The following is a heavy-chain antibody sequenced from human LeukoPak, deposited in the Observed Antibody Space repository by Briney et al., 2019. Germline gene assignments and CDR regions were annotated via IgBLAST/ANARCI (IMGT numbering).Heavy chain of an antibody. V-gene: IGHV3-30-3*01. D-gene: IGHD4-11*01. CDR1: GFTFSSYA. CDR2: ISYDGGNK. CDR3: ARDLLTTNEFGP. J-gene: IGHJ5*02. Sequence: GGSLRLSCAASGFTFSSYAMHWVRQAPGKGLEWVAVISYDGGNKYYADSVKGRFTISRDNSKNTLYLQMNSLKTEDTAVYYCARDLLTTNEFGPWGQGTLVTVSS.